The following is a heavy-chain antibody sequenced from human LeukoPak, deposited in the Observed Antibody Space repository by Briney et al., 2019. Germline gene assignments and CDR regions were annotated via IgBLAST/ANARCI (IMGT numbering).Heavy chain of an antibody. D-gene: IGHD6-19*01. J-gene: IGHJ5*02. CDR1: GFTFSSYV. CDR2: ISYDGSNE. V-gene: IGHV3-30*04. CDR3: ARDQGRGWNWFDP. Sequence: GGSLRLSCAASGFTFSSYVMHWVRQAPGKGLEWVAIISYDGSNEYYADSVKGRFTISRDNSKNTLYLQMNSLRAADTAVYYCARDQGRGWNWFDPWGQGTLVTVSS.